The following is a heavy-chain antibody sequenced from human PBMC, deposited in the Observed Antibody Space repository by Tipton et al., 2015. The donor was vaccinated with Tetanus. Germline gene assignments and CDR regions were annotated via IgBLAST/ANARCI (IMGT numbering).Heavy chain of an antibody. CDR1: GFIFSSYG. Sequence: SLRLSCAASGFIFSSYGIHWVRQAPGKGLEWVAVSWYDGTDKYYADSVKGRFTISRDNSKNTLYLQMNSLRAEDTAVYYCAGEAGWSGGSGCSGDFDNWGQGTQVTVSS. CDR3: AGEAGWSGGSGCSGDFDN. V-gene: IGHV3-33*01. J-gene: IGHJ4*02. D-gene: IGHD2-15*01. CDR2: SWYDGTDK.